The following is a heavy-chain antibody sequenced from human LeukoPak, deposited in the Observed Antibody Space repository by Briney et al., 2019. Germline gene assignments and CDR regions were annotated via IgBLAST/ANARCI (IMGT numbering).Heavy chain of an antibody. CDR3: ARDPIEAAPDYFDY. J-gene: IGHJ4*02. D-gene: IGHD6-6*01. CDR2: LSLDEITQ. CDR1: GFTFRSYT. Sequence: PGRSLRISCEASGFTFRSYTMHWVRQAPGKGLEWVAVLSLDEITQYYADSVNGRFTISRDNSKSTLYLQMNSLRVEDTAVYYCARDPIEAAPDYFDYWGQGTLASVSS. V-gene: IGHV3-30*04.